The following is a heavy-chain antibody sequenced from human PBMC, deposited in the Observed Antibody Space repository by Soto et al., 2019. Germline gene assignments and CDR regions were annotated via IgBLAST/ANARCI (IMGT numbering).Heavy chain of an antibody. J-gene: IGHJ6*03. CDR1: GFTFSSYA. CDR2: IWYDGSKE. CDR3: ARDSGGDYHNYYMDV. V-gene: IGHV3-33*01. Sequence: GGSPRLSCAASGFTFSSYAMHWVRQTPGKGLEWVTIIWYDGSKENYADSVKGRFTISRDNSKNTLYLQLNSLRVEDTAVYYCARDSGGDYHNYYMDVWGIGTTVTVSS. D-gene: IGHD4-17*01.